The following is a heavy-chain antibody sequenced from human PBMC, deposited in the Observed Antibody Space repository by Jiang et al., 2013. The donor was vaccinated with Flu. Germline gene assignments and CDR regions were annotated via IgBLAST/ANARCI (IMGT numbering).Heavy chain of an antibody. J-gene: IGHJ4*02. CDR3: ARAPVVVAATTFDY. CDR2: ISYDGSNK. V-gene: IGHV3-30-3*01. Sequence: LLESGGGVVQPGRSLRLSCAASGFTFSSYAMHWVRQAPGKGLEWVAVISYDGSNKYYADSVKGRFTISRDNSKNTLYLQMNSLRAEDTAVYYCARAPVVVAATTFDYWGQGTLVTVSS. D-gene: IGHD2-15*01. CDR1: GFTFSSYA.